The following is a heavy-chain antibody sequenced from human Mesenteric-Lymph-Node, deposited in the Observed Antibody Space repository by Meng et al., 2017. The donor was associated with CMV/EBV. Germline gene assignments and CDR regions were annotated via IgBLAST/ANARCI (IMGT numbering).Heavy chain of an antibody. J-gene: IGHJ3*02. CDR3: ARDPVVGADGDAFDI. D-gene: IGHD1-26*01. Sequence: GESLKISCAASGFTVSSNYMSWVRQAPGKGLEWVSVIYGSDRTYYADSVKGRFTISRDNSKNTLYLQMNSLRAEDTAVYYCARDPVVGADGDAFDIWGQGTMVTVSS. CDR1: GFTVSSNY. V-gene: IGHV3-53*01. CDR2: IYGSDRT.